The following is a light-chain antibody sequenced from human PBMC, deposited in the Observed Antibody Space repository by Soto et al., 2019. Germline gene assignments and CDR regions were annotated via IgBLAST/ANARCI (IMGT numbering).Light chain of an antibody. V-gene: IGKV3-11*01. Sequence: EIVLTQSPVTLSLSPGDRATLSCRPSQSVSSFLAWYQQKPGQPPRLRIYDVSNRAARIPARFSGSGSGTDFTLTISSLEPADFAVYYCQQRTDWPPVYTFGQGTKLEIK. J-gene: IGKJ2*01. CDR1: QSVSSF. CDR2: DVS. CDR3: QQRTDWPPVYT.